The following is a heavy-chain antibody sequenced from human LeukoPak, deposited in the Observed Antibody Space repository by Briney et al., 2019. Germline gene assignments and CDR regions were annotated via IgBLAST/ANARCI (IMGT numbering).Heavy chain of an antibody. CDR2: IKQDGSEK. D-gene: IGHD3-9*01. Sequence: PGGSLRLSCAASGFTFSSYWMSWVRQAPGKGLEWVASIKQDGSEKNYVDSVKGRFTISRDNAKNSLYLQMNSLRAEDTAVYYCARVLYDVLTEEYYDYWGQGTLVTVSS. V-gene: IGHV3-7*01. CDR3: ARVLYDVLTEEYYDY. CDR1: GFTFSSYW. J-gene: IGHJ4*02.